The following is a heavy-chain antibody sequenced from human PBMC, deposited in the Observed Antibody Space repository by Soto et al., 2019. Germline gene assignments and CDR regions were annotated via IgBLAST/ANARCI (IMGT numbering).Heavy chain of an antibody. CDR3: ARVGLYCTNGVCYIGYYYYGMDV. Sequence: SETLSLTCSVYGWSFSGYYWSWIRQPPGKGLEWIGEINHSGSTNYNPSLKSRVTISVDTSKNQFSLKLSAVTAADTAVYYCARVGLYCTNGVCYIGYYYYGMDVWGQGTTVTVSS. D-gene: IGHD2-8*01. V-gene: IGHV4-34*01. CDR2: INHSGST. J-gene: IGHJ6*02. CDR1: GWSFSGYY.